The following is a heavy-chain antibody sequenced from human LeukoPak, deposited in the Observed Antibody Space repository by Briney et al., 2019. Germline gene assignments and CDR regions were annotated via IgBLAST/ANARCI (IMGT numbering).Heavy chain of an antibody. CDR3: ASAGIAVAGKGDWFDP. J-gene: IGHJ5*02. CDR2: IIPILGIA. Sequence: ASEKVSCKASGGTFSSYAISWVRQAPGQGLEWMGRIIPILGIANYAQKFQGRVTITADKSTSTAYMELSSLRSEDTAVYYCASAGIAVAGKGDWFDPWGQGTLVTVSS. CDR1: GGTFSSYA. V-gene: IGHV1-69*04. D-gene: IGHD6-19*01.